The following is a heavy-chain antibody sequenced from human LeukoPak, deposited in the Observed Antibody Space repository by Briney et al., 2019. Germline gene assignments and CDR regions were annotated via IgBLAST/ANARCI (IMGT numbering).Heavy chain of an antibody. CDR1: GFTFSSYG. CDR3: AREGFETYYYDSSGYYYRDAAFDI. D-gene: IGHD3-22*01. CDR2: IKQDGSEK. Sequence: GGSLRLSCAASGFTFSSYGMSWVRQAPGKGLEWVANIKQDGSEKYYVDSVKGRFTISRDNAKNSLYLQMNSLRAEDTAVYYCAREGFETYYYDSSGYYYRDAAFDIWGQGTMVTVSS. V-gene: IGHV3-7*01. J-gene: IGHJ3*02.